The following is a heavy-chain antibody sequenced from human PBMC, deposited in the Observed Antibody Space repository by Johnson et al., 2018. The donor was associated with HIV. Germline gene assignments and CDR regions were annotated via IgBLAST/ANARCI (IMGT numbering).Heavy chain of an antibody. CDR2: ISWDGGRT. CDR1: GFTFDDYT. V-gene: IGHV3-43*01. J-gene: IGHJ3*02. D-gene: IGHD5-24*01. Sequence: DVQVVESGGVVVQPGGSLRLSCAASGFTFDDYTMHWVRQAPGKGLEWVSLISWDGGRTYYADSVKGRLTISRDNSKNSLYLQMNSLRTEDTALYFCKACRDGYNYESYGFDIWGQGTMVTVSS. CDR3: KACRDGYNYESYGFDI.